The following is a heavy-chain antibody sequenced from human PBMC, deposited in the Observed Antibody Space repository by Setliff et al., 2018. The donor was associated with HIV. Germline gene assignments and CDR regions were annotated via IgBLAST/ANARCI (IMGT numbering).Heavy chain of an antibody. CDR3: AGENRGYDSSSWFFDY. V-gene: IGHV4-38-2*02. Sequence: LSLTCAVSGYSISSGYYWGWIRQPPGKGLEWIGSIYHSGSTYYNPSLKSRVTISVDTSKNQFSLKLSSVTAADTAVYYCAGENRGYDSSSWFFDYWGQGTLVTVSS. J-gene: IGHJ4*02. D-gene: IGHD6-13*01. CDR1: GYSISSGYY. CDR2: IYHSGST.